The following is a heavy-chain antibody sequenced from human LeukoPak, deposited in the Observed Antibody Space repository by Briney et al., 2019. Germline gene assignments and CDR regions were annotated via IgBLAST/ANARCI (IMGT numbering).Heavy chain of an antibody. CDR3: AREIFYGDHESVVY. V-gene: IGHV3-21*01. J-gene: IGHJ4*02. CDR2: ISSSSSYI. D-gene: IGHD4-17*01. Sequence: PGGSLRLSCVASGFTFSSYNMNWVRQAPGKGLEWVSSISSSSSYIYYADSVKGRFTISRDNAKNSLYLQMNSLRAEDTAVYYCAREIFYGDHESVVYWGQGTLVTVSS. CDR1: GFTFSSYN.